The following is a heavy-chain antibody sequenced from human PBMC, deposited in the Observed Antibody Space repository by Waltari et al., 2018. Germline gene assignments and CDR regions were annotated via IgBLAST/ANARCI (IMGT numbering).Heavy chain of an antibody. J-gene: IGHJ4*02. CDR2: INPDGGSP. CDR3: ARREGGVIGEAAY. V-gene: IGHV1-46*01. Sequence: QVRLVQSGAEVKKPGTSVKVSCKASGYTLSTLYMHWVRQAPGQGLEGMGIINPDGGSPCCARTFQGRITMTRDASTNTAYMELSSLRSEDTATYYCARREGGVIGEAAYWGQGTLVTVSS. D-gene: IGHD3-16*01. CDR1: GYTLSTLY.